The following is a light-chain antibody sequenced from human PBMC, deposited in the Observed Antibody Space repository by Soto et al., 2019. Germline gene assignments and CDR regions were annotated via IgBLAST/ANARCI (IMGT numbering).Light chain of an antibody. CDR3: QHYNNWSV. Sequence: EIVMTQSPATLSVSQGERATLSCRASQSVSSNFAWYQQKPGQAPRLLIYGASTRATGIPARFSGSGSGTEFTLTISSLQSEDFAVYYCQHYNNWSVFGQGTKLEIK. CDR2: GAS. J-gene: IGKJ2*01. V-gene: IGKV3-15*01. CDR1: QSVSSN.